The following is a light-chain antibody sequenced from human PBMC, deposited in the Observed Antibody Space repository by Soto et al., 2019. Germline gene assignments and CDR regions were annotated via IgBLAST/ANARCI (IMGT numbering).Light chain of an antibody. CDR2: DNN. V-gene: IGLV1-44*01. J-gene: IGLJ1*01. CDR3: AAWDDSLSVFYV. CDR1: SSNIGSNT. Sequence: QSVLTQPPSASGTPGQRVTISCSGSSSNIGSNTVNWYQQLPGTAPKLLIYDNNQRPSGVPDRFSGSKSGTSASLAISGLRSEDEADYYCAAWDDSLSVFYVFGTGTKVTVL.